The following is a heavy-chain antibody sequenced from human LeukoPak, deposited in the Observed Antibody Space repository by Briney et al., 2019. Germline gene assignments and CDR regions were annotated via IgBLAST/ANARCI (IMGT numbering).Heavy chain of an antibody. CDR3: AGALYYYGSRPYYFDY. CDR1: GYSISSGYY. J-gene: IGHJ4*02. CDR2: IYHSGST. D-gene: IGHD3-10*01. V-gene: IGHV4-38-2*02. Sequence: SETLSLTCTVSGYSISSGYYWGWIRQPPGKGLEWIGSIYHSGSTYYNPSLKSRVTISVDTSKNQFSLKLISVTAADTAVYYCAGALYYYGSRPYYFDYWGQGTLVTVSS.